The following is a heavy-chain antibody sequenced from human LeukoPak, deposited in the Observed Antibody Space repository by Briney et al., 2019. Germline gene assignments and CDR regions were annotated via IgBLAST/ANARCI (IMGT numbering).Heavy chain of an antibody. CDR3: SRGSGWLSVY. CDR1: GFTFGDYL. J-gene: IGHJ4*02. CDR2: ISGGTT. V-gene: IGHV3-49*03. Sequence: GGSLRLSCIASGFTFGDYLMSWFRQASGKGLEWIGFISGGTTEYAASVKGRFTISRDDSTSIAYLQMNSLTTEDTAVYYCSRGSGWLSVYWGQGTLVTVSS. D-gene: IGHD6-19*01.